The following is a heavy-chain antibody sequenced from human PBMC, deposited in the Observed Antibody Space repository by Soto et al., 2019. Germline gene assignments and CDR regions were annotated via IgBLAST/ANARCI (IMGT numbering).Heavy chain of an antibody. CDR3: AHRPSGWFLLDH. CDR1: GFSLSTSGVG. Sequence: QITLKESGPTLVKPTQTLTLTCTFSGFSLSTSGVGVGWIRQSPGKALQWLALIYWNGDRRYNPSLKTRLTVNKDTSKNQVVLSLTNMDPVDTATYYCAHRPSGWFLLDHWGQGTLVTVSS. CDR2: IYWNGDR. D-gene: IGHD6-19*01. V-gene: IGHV2-5*01. J-gene: IGHJ4*02.